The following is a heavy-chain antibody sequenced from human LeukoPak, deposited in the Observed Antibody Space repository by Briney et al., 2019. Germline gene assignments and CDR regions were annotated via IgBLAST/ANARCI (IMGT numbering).Heavy chain of an antibody. V-gene: IGHV3-23*01. Sequence: GGSLRLSCAASGFTFSSYAMSWVRQAPGKGLEWVSAISGSGGSTYYADSVKGRFTISRDNYKDTMYLQMNSLRAEDTAVYYCSLTTIYFDYWGQGTLVTVSS. D-gene: IGHD3-22*01. J-gene: IGHJ4*02. CDR1: GFTFSSYA. CDR2: ISGSGGST. CDR3: SLTTIYFDY.